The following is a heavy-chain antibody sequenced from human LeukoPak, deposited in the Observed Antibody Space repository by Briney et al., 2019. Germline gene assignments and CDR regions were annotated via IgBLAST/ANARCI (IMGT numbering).Heavy chain of an antibody. J-gene: IGHJ4*02. CDR1: GGSFSGYY. CDR2: INHREST. Sequence: SETLSLTCAVYGGSFSGYYWTWIRQPPGKGLEWIGEINHRESTNYNPSLKSRGTISIDTSTNQFSLRLSSVTAADTAVYFCARGPTTVYDSLTGYYYFDYWGQGALVTVSS. V-gene: IGHV4-34*01. CDR3: ARGPTTVYDSLTGYYYFDY. D-gene: IGHD3-9*01.